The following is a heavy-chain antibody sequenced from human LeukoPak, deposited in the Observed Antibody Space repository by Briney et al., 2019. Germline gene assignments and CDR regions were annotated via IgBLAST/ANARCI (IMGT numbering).Heavy chain of an antibody. V-gene: IGHV3-30-3*01. J-gene: IGHJ3*02. CDR2: ISYDGSNK. Sequence: PGRSLRLSCAASGFTFSSYAMHWVRQAPGKGLEWVAVISYDGSNKYYADSVKGRFTISRDNSKNTLYLQMNSLRAEDTAVYYCARDPENIVVVPAAIFGAFDIWGQGTMVTVSS. CDR1: GFTFSSYA. CDR3: ARDPENIVVVPAAIFGAFDI. D-gene: IGHD2-2*01.